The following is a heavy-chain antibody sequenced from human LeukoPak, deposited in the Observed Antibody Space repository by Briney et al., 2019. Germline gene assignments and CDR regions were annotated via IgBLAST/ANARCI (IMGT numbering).Heavy chain of an antibody. CDR1: GGTFSSYA. CDR3: ARDLYSSGWYVY. V-gene: IGHV1-69*01. D-gene: IGHD6-19*01. CDR2: IIPIFGTA. J-gene: IGHJ4*02. Sequence: SVTVSCKASGGTFSSYAISWVRQAPGQGLEWMGGIIPIFGTANYAQKFQGRVTITADESTSTAYMELSSLRSEDTAVYYRARDLYSSGWYVYWGQGTLVTVSS.